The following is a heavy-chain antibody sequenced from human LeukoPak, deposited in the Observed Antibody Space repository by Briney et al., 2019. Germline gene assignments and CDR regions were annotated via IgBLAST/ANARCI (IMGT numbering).Heavy chain of an antibody. CDR2: IYYSGST. CDR1: GGSISSYY. J-gene: IGHJ4*02. D-gene: IGHD1-26*01. Sequence: KPSETLSLTCTVSGGSISSYYWSWMRQPPGKGLEWIGYIYYSGSTNYNPSLKSRVTISVDTSKNQFSLKLSSVTAADTAVYYCAGDDRRAGRDYWGQGTRVTVSS. V-gene: IGHV4-59*01. CDR3: AGDDRRAGRDY.